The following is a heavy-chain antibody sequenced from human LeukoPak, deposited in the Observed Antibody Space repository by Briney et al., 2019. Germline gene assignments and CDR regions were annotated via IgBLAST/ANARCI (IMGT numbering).Heavy chain of an antibody. CDR2: IYTSGST. Sequence: SETLSLTCTVSGGSISSYYWSWIRQPPGRGLEWIGYIYTSGSTNYNPSLKSRVTIPVDTSKNQFSLKLSSVTAADTAVYYCARRPAARPCYYMDVWGKGTTVTVSS. V-gene: IGHV4-4*09. D-gene: IGHD6-6*01. CDR1: GGSISSYY. CDR3: ARRPAARPCYYMDV. J-gene: IGHJ6*03.